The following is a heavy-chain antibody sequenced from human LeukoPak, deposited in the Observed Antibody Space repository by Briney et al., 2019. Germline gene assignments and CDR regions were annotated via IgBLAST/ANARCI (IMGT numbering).Heavy chain of an antibody. CDR3: AKDSCSSTSCYGDY. CDR1: GFTFSSYA. Sequence: GSLRLSCAASGFTFSSYAMSWVRQAPGKGLEWVSAISGGGGSTYYADSVKGRFTISRDNSKNTLYLQMNSLRAEDTAVYYCAKDSCSSTSCYGDYWGQGTLVTVSS. D-gene: IGHD2-2*01. CDR2: ISGGGGST. J-gene: IGHJ4*02. V-gene: IGHV3-23*01.